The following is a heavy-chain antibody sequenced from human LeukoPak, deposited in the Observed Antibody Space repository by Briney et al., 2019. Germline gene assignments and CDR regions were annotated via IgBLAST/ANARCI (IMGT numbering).Heavy chain of an antibody. D-gene: IGHD3-22*01. J-gene: IGHJ4*01. V-gene: IGHV3-21*05. CDR2: ICNSASFI. Sequence: GSLRLSCEAFGFTFRSYSMSWVRQAPGKGLEWVAFICNSASFIQYADSVKGRSTISRDNANNSLYLQMDSLRAEDTAVYYCARGHSSTYYLKYWGQGTLVTVSP. CDR1: GFTFRSYS. CDR3: ARGHSSTYYLKY.